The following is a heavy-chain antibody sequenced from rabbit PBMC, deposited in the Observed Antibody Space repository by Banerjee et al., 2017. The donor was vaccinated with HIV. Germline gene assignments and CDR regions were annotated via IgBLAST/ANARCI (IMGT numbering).Heavy chain of an antibody. V-gene: IGHV1S40*01. CDR2: IFTGSDTT. CDR1: GFSFSSDYY. Sequence: QSLEESGGDLVKPGASLTLTCTASGFSFSSDYYMCWVRQAPGKGLEWIACIFTGSDTTYYASWAKGRFPISKTPSTPVTLQITSLTAPDPAPYFCAKTNNLFAFNLWGPGTLVTVS. CDR3: AKTNNLFAFNL. J-gene: IGHJ4*01.